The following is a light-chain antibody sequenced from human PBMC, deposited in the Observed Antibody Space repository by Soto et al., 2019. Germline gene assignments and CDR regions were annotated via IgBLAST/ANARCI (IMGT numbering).Light chain of an antibody. J-gene: IGLJ2*01. V-gene: IGLV2-8*01. CDR3: SSYAGSRVV. CDR1: SSDVGAYNY. CDR2: EVS. Sequence: QSALTQPPSASGSPGQSVTISCTGTSSDVGAYNYVSWYQQHPGKAPKLMIYEVSKRPSGVPDRFSGSKSGNTASLTVSGLSAEGEAHNYCSSYAGSRVVFGGGTKQTVL.